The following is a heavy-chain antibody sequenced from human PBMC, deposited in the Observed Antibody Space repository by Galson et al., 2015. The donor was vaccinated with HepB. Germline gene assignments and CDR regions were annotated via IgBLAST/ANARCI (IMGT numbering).Heavy chain of an antibody. CDR3: ARDRLVTFDNNGYYGYGMDV. D-gene: IGHD3-22*01. CDR2: ISSGSSYI. Sequence: SLRLSCAASGFTFDTYSMYWVRQAPGKGLEWVACISSGSSYIYYGEPWKGRFTISRDNAKKSLYLKMDSLRVDDTAVYFCARDRLVTFDNNGYYGYGMDVWGQGTTVTVSS. V-gene: IGHV3-21*01. J-gene: IGHJ6*02. CDR1: GFTFDTYS.